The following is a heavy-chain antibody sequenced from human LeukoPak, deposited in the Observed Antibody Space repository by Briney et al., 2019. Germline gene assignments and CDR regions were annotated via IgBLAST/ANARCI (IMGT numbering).Heavy chain of an antibody. CDR2: IYPGDSST. D-gene: IGHD4/OR15-4a*01. Sequence: GESLKISCKGSGYRFTNYWIGWVRQMPGKGPGWMGIIYPGDSSTRYSPSFQGQVTISVDKSISIAYLQWTSLKASDTGMYYCALTSANWFDPWGQGTLVTVSS. J-gene: IGHJ5*02. CDR3: ALTSANWFDP. CDR1: GYRFTNYW. V-gene: IGHV5-51*01.